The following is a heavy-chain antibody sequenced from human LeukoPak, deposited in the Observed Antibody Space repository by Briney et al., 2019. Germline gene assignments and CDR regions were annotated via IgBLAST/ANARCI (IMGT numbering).Heavy chain of an antibody. J-gene: IGHJ5*02. D-gene: IGHD2-8*01. CDR1: GDSVSSNSAA. CDR2: TYYRSKWYN. V-gene: IGHV6-1*01. Sequence: SQTLSLTCSISGDSVSSNSAAWNWIRQSPSSGLEFLGRTYYRSKWYNDYAVSVKSRITIKSDTSKNQFSLQLNSVTPEDTAVYYCASTHGPIDHWGQGTLVTVSS. CDR3: ASTHGPIDH.